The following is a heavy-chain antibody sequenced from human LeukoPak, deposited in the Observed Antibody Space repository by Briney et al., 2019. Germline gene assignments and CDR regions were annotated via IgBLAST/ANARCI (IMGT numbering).Heavy chain of an antibody. Sequence: GASVKVSCKASGYTFTSYGISWVRQAPGQGLEWMGWISAYNGNTNYAQKLQGRVTMTTDTSTSTAYMELRSLRSDDTAVYYCASAPHPRFGELPIYPWGQGTLVTVSS. CDR2: ISAYNGNT. D-gene: IGHD3-10*01. CDR3: ASAPHPRFGELPIYP. J-gene: IGHJ5*02. CDR1: GYTFTSYG. V-gene: IGHV1-18*01.